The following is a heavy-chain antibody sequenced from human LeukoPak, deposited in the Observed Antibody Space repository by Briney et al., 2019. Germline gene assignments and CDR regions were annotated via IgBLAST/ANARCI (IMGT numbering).Heavy chain of an antibody. J-gene: IGHJ6*03. CDR3: ARTVAGDGGWYYYYMDV. CDR1: GYTFTSYG. V-gene: IGHV1-18*01. CDR2: ISAYNGNT. Sequence: GASVKVSCKASGYTFTSYGISWVRQAPGQGLEWMGWISAYNGNTNYAQKLQGRVTMTTDTSTSTAYMELRSLRSDDTAVYYCARTVAGDGGWYYYYMDVWGKGTTVTVSS. D-gene: IGHD6-19*01.